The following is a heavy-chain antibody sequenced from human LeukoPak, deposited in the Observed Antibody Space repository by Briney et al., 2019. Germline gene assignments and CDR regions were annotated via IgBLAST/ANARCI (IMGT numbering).Heavy chain of an antibody. D-gene: IGHD1-7*01. CDR1: GVTFSSYA. Sequence: GGSLRLSCAVSGVTFSSYAMNWVRKGPGKGLEWVSAINPGGGSTYYADSVKGRFTISRDNSKNTLYLRMNSLRAEDTAIYYCAKAGGNSFFDYWGQGTLVTVSP. CDR2: INPGGGST. J-gene: IGHJ4*02. CDR3: AKAGGNSFFDY. V-gene: IGHV3-23*01.